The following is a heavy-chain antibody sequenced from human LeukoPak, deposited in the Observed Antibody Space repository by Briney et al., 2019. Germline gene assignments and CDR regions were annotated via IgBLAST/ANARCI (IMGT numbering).Heavy chain of an antibody. CDR3: AKGAEIDL. D-gene: IGHD3-16*01. CDR1: GFTFTNYA. CDR2: VTGPGDTT. V-gene: IGHV3-23*01. Sequence: GGSLRLFCATSGFTFTNYAMNWVRQAPGKGLEWVSAVTGPGDTTYYADSVKGRFFMSREDSKTTVYLQMNSLRAEDTAIYYCAKGAEIDLWGQGTLVTVSS. J-gene: IGHJ5*02.